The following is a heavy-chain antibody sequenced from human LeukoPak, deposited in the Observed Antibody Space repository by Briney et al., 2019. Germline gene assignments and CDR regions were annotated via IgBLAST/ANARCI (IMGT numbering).Heavy chain of an antibody. D-gene: IGHD1-1*01. V-gene: IGHV3-23*01. J-gene: IGHJ3*02. CDR1: GFTFSSYA. Sequence: GGTLRLSCAASGFTFSSYAMGWVRQAPGKGLEWVSAISGSGGSTYYADSVKGRFTISRDNSKNTLYLQMNSLRAEDTAVYYCARETSLQDDAFDIWGQGTMVTVSS. CDR2: ISGSGGST. CDR3: ARETSLQDDAFDI.